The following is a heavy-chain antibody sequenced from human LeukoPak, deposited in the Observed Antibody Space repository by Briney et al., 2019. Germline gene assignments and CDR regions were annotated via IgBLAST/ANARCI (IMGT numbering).Heavy chain of an antibody. D-gene: IGHD6-6*01. CDR3: ARGVSSSRPLYNWFDP. Sequence: ASVKVSCKASGYTFTSYYMHWVRQAPGQGLEWMGIINPSGGSTSYAQKFQGRVTMTRDMSTSTVYMELSSLRSEDTAVYYCARGVSSSRPLYNWFDPWGQGTLVTVSS. CDR2: INPSGGST. CDR1: GYTFTSYY. J-gene: IGHJ5*02. V-gene: IGHV1-46*01.